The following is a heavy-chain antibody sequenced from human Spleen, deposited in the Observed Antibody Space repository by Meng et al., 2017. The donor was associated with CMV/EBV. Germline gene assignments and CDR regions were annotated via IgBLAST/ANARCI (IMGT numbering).Heavy chain of an antibody. J-gene: IGHJ6*02. CDR1: GYTFTGYY. CDR2: ISAYNGNT. D-gene: IGHD3-3*01. V-gene: IGHV1-18*04. CDR3: ARARYYDFWSGYRDYYYGMDV. Sequence: ASVQVSCKASGYTFTGYYMHWVRQAPGQGLEWMGWISAYNGNTNYAQKLQGRVTMTTDTSTSTAYMELRSLRSDDTAVYYCARARYYDFWSGYRDYYYGMDVWGQGTTVTVSS.